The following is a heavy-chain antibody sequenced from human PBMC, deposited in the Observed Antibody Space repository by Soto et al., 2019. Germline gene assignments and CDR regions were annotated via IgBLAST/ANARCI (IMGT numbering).Heavy chain of an antibody. CDR1: GGTFSNNV. CDR3: ARPTSTQWLGPFDS. Sequence: QVHLVQSGAEVKKPGSSVTVSCKASGGTFSNNVVSWVRQAPGQGLEWMGGIIPIFGTPNYAQKFQGRVTSTADESTRTAYMKRSRMRSDDTVVYYCARPTSTQWLGPFDSLGQGTLVTVSS. V-gene: IGHV1-69*01. J-gene: IGHJ4*02. D-gene: IGHD6-19*01. CDR2: IIPIFGTP.